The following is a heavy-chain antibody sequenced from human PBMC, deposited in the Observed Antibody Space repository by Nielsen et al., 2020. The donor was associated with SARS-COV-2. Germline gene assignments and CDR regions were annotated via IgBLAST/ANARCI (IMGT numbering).Heavy chain of an antibody. CDR1: GFNFNNYG. D-gene: IGHD3-3*02. CDR2: ISYEGSIR. V-gene: IGHV3-30*18. Sequence: GESLKISCAVSGFNFNNYGMHWVRQAPGKGLEWVAHISYEGSIRTYGDSVKGRFTISKDSSKSTVYLQMNSLRTEDTAVYFCAKQGGVRHFRRSFYPDFWGQGTLVTVSS. J-gene: IGHJ4*02. CDR3: AKQGGVRHFRRSFYPDF.